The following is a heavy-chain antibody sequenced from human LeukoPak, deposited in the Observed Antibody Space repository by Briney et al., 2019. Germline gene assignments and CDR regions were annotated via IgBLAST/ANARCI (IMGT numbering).Heavy chain of an antibody. CDR1: GGSISSYY. V-gene: IGHV4-59*01. J-gene: IGHJ4*02. CDR3: ARGYSSSWYITHYFDY. CDR2: IYYSGST. D-gene: IGHD6-13*01. Sequence: SETLSLTCTVSGGSISSYYWSWIRQPPGKGLEWIGYIYYSGSTNYNPSLKSRVTISVDTSKNQFSLKLSSVTAADTAVYYCARGYSSSWYITHYFDYWGQGTLVTVSS.